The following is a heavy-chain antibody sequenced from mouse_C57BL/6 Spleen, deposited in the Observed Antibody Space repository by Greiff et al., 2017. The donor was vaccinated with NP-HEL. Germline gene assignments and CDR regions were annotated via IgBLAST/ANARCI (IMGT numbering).Heavy chain of an antibody. V-gene: IGHV1-50*01. D-gene: IGHD2-4*01. J-gene: IGHJ2*01. CDR3: ASKVYYDDFDY. CDR2: IDPSDSYT. CDR1: GYTFTSYW. Sequence: QVQLQQPGAELVKPGASVKLSCKASGYTFTSYWMQWVKQRPGQGLEWIGEIDPSDSYTNYNQKFKGKATLTVDTSSSTAYMQLSSLTSEDSAVYYCASKVYYDDFDYWGQGTTLTVSS.